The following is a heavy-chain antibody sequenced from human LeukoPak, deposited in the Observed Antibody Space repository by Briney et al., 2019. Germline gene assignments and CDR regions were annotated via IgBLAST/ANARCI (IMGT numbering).Heavy chain of an antibody. CDR1: GFTFSAYW. J-gene: IGHJ4*02. CDR2: IKEDESEK. Sequence: GGSLRLSCTASGFTFSAYWMFWVRQAPGKGLEWVANIKEDESEKYYVDSVKGRFTISRDNAKNSLYLQMNSLRVEDTAVYYCAREHLWFGELLFDYWGQGTLVTVSS. D-gene: IGHD3-10*01. CDR3: AREHLWFGELLFDY. V-gene: IGHV3-7*03.